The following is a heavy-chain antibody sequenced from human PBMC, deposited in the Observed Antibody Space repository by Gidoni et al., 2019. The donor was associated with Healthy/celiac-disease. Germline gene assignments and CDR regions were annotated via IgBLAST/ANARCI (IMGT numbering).Heavy chain of an antibody. J-gene: IGHJ4*02. V-gene: IGHV3-23*01. Sequence: VQLLESGGGLVQPGGPLRLSWAASGFTFSIYAMSWVRQAPGKGLGWVSAISGSGGSTYYADSVKGRFTISRDNSKNTLYLQMNSLRAEDTAVYYCAKDIAAAGDWGQGTLVTVSS. CDR2: ISGSGGST. CDR3: AKDIAAAGD. D-gene: IGHD6-13*01. CDR1: GFTFSIYA.